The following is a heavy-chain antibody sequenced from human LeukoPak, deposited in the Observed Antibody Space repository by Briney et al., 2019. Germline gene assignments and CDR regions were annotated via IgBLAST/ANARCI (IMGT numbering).Heavy chain of an antibody. CDR1: GFTFSDYY. J-gene: IGHJ4*02. CDR2: ISSSGSTI. V-gene: IGHV3-11*01. Sequence: GGSPRLSCAASGFTFSDYYMSWIRQAPGKGLEWVSYISSSGSTIYYADSVKGRFTISRDNAKNTLYLQMNSLRAEDTAVYYCAKDEEMATNYFDYWGQGTLVTVSS. CDR3: AKDEEMATNYFDY. D-gene: IGHD5-24*01.